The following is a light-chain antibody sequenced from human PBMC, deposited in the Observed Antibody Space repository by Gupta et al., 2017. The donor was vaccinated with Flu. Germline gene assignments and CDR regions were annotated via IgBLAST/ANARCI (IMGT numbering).Light chain of an antibody. CDR1: QSISTW. V-gene: IGKV1-5*03. Sequence: DTQMTQSPSTLSASVGDRVTITCRASQSISTWLAWYQQKPGEAPKILIYKASTLESGVPSRFSGSGSGTEFTLTISSLQPDDFASYYCQQDDSFPFTFGRGTKVEIK. CDR2: KAS. CDR3: QQDDSFPFT. J-gene: IGKJ2*01.